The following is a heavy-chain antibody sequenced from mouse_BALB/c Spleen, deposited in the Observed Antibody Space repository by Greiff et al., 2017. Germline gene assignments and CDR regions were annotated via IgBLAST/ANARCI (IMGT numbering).Heavy chain of an antibody. CDR3: ARQGITTGGFYAMDY. Sequence: EVQLVESGGGLVQPGGSLKLSCAASGFTFSSYTMSWVRQTPEKRLEWVAYISNGGGSTYYPDTVKGRFTISRDNAKNTLYLQMSSLKSEDTAMYYCARQGITTGGFYAMDYWGQGTSVTVSS. CDR1: GFTFSSYT. J-gene: IGHJ4*01. V-gene: IGHV5-12-2*01. D-gene: IGHD2-4*01. CDR2: ISNGGGST.